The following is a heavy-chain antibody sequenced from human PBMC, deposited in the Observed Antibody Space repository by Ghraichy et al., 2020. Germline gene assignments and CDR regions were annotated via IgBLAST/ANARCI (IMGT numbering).Heavy chain of an antibody. CDR1: GFTFSTYA. CDR2: ISGSGGST. Sequence: GSLRLSCAASGFTFSTYAMSWVRQAPGKGLEWVSAISGSGGSTYYADSVKGHFTISRDNSKNTLYLQMNSLRAEDTAVYYCARTITVGYGASLGLNWFDPWGQGTLVTVSS. V-gene: IGHV3-23*01. CDR3: ARTITVGYGASLGLNWFDP. J-gene: IGHJ5*02. D-gene: IGHD4-17*01.